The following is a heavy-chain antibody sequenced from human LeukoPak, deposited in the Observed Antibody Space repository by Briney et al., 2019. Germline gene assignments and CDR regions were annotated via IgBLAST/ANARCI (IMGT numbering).Heavy chain of an antibody. Sequence: PGGSLRLSCAASGFTFDDYAMHWVRQAPGKGLEWVFLISGDGGSTYYADSVKGRFTISRDNAKSSLYLKMNSLRAEDTAVYYCARNRFNLFSYYFEYWGQGTLVTVPS. CDR2: ISGDGGST. CDR1: GFTFDDYA. J-gene: IGHJ4*02. V-gene: IGHV3-43*02. D-gene: IGHD3-3*01. CDR3: ARNRFNLFSYYFEY.